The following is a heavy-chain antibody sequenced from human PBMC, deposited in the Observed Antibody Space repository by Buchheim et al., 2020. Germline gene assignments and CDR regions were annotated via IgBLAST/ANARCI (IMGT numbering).Heavy chain of an antibody. Sequence: QVQLVESGGGVVQPGRSLRLSCAASGFTFSSYAMHWVRQAPGKGLEWVAVISYDGSNKYYADYVKGRFTISRDNSKTTLYLQMNSLRAEDTAVYYCARGVQRWLQLSGHIDYWGQGTL. CDR2: ISYDGSNK. CDR3: ARGVQRWLQLSGHIDY. D-gene: IGHD5-24*01. J-gene: IGHJ4*02. CDR1: GFTFSSYA. V-gene: IGHV3-30*04.